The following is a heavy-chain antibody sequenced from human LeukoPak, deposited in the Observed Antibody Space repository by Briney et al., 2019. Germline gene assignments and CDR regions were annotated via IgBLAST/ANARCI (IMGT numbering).Heavy chain of an antibody. V-gene: IGHV3-20*04. J-gene: IGHJ4*02. Sequence: GGSLRLSCAASGLTFEDYGMSWVRQAPGKGLEWVSGINWNGGSRDYAGSVKGRFTISRDNAKNSLYLQMNSLRVEDTALYYCARGRDYGGNKCAFDQWGQGTLVTVSS. CDR1: GLTFEDYG. CDR2: INWNGGSR. D-gene: IGHD4-23*01. CDR3: ARGRDYGGNKCAFDQ.